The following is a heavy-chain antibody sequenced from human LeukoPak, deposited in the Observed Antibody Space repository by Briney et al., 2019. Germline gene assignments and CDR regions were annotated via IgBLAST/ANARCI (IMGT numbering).Heavy chain of an antibody. Sequence: SETLSLTCAVYGGSFSGYYWSWIRQPPGKGLEWIGEINHSGSTNYNPSLKSRVTISVDTSKNQFSLKLSSVTAADTAVYYCARVLAVAGTLFDHWGQGTLVTVSS. CDR1: GGSFSGYY. CDR3: ARVLAVAGTLFDH. J-gene: IGHJ5*02. V-gene: IGHV4-34*01. D-gene: IGHD6-19*01. CDR2: INHSGST.